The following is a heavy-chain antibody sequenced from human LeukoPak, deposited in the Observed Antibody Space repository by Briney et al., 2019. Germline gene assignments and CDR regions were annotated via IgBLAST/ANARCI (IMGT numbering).Heavy chain of an antibody. D-gene: IGHD3-22*01. CDR2: VFYRGST. V-gene: IGHV4-59*01. Sequence: KASETLSLTCTVSGGSISSNYWSWIRQPPGKGLEWIGYVFYRGSTNYNPSLKSRVTISVDTPKNQFSLKLSSVTAADTAMYYCARFRCDGSGYYYVLDYWGQGTLVTVSA. CDR3: ARFRCDGSGYYYVLDY. J-gene: IGHJ4*02. CDR1: GGSISSNY.